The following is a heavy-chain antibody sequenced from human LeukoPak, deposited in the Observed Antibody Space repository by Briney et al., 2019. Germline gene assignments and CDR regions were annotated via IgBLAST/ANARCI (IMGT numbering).Heavy chain of an antibody. D-gene: IGHD4-17*01. J-gene: IGHJ5*02. CDR3: ARGQFYGDHTNTNWFDP. Sequence: ASVKVPCKGSGYTFTSYDINWVRQATGQGLEWMGWMNPNSGNTDYAQKFQGRVTMTRNTSISTAYMELSSLRSEDTAVYYCARGQFYGDHTNTNWFDPWGQGTLVTVSS. CDR2: MNPNSGNT. V-gene: IGHV1-8*01. CDR1: GYTFTSYD.